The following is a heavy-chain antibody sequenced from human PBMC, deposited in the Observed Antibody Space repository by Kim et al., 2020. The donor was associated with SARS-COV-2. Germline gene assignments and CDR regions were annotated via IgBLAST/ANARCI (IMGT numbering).Heavy chain of an antibody. CDR1: GFTFDDYA. CDR2: ISWNSGSI. J-gene: IGHJ3*02. V-gene: IGHV3-9*01. CDR3: AKDIPNSGSSWGAFDI. D-gene: IGHD1-26*01. Sequence: GGSLRLSCAASGFTFDDYAMHWVRQAPGKGLEWVSGISWNSGSIGYADSVKGRFTISRDNAKNSLYLQMNSLRAEDTALYYCAKDIPNSGSSWGAFDIWGQGTMVTVSS.